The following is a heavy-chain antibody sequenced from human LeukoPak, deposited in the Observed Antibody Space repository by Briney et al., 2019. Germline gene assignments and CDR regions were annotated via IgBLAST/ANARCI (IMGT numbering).Heavy chain of an antibody. Sequence: PGGSLRLSCAASGFTFSDYYMSWFRQAPGKGLEWGSYISNTGGLIYYTDSVKGRFTISRDIAKRSLHLQMNSLTVEDTAVYYCARGKYPGSFDVWGQGTMVTVSS. CDR2: ISNTGGLI. CDR3: ARGKYPGSFDV. D-gene: IGHD2-2*01. CDR1: GFTFSDYY. J-gene: IGHJ3*01. V-gene: IGHV3-11*04.